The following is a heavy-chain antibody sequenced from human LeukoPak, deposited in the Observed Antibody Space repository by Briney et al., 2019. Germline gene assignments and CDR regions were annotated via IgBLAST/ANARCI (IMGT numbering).Heavy chain of an antibody. Sequence: GGSLRLSCAASGFTFSSYAMSWVRQAPGKGLEWVSAISGSGGSTYYADSVKGRFTISRDNSKNTLYLQMNSLRAEDTAVYYCARAAGLYDSSGYYYGGYYFDYWGQGTLVTVSS. CDR2: ISGSGGST. J-gene: IGHJ4*02. CDR1: GFTFSSYA. V-gene: IGHV3-23*01. CDR3: ARAAGLYDSSGYYYGGYYFDY. D-gene: IGHD3-22*01.